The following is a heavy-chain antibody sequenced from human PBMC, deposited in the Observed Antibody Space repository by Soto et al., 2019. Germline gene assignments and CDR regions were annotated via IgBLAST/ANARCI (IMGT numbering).Heavy chain of an antibody. D-gene: IGHD2-2*01. CDR1: GYTFSNYG. V-gene: IGHV1-18*01. CDR2: ISLYSDGT. J-gene: IGHJ5*02. CDR3: ARVVPGAEAWFGP. Sequence: ASVKVSCKTSGYTFSNYGITWVRQAPGQPLEWLGWISLYSDGTNYAQKFQGRVSMTTDTSTTTAYMELRSLRSDDTAVYYCARVVPGAEAWFGPWGQGTPVTVSS.